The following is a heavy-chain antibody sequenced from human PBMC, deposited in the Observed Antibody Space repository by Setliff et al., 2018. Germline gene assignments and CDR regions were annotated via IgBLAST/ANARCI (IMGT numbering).Heavy chain of an antibody. V-gene: IGHV3-53*01. CDR1: GFTVSVNY. CDR3: AKNGFGVVALGVNNWFDP. D-gene: IGHD3-10*01. J-gene: IGHJ5*02. Sequence: GGSLRLSCAASGFTVSVNYMSWVRQAPGQGLEWVSVIYSSGDTYTADSVRGRFIISRDNSKNMVYLQMNSLRAEDTAVYYCAKNGFGVVALGVNNWFDPWGQGTLVTVSS. CDR2: IYSSGDT.